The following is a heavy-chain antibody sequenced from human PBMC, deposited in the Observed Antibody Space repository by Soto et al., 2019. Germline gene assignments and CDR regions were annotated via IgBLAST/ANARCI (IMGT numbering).Heavy chain of an antibody. J-gene: IGHJ4*02. CDR2: IIPIFGTT. Sequence: SVKVSCKASGGTFSSYAISWVRQAPGQGLEWMGGIIPIFGTTNYAQKFQGRVTMTRDTSTSTAYVELSSLRSEDTAVYYCARDPFSGSGNFDYWGQGTLVTVSS. CDR1: GGTFSSYA. D-gene: IGHD3-10*01. V-gene: IGHV1-69*05. CDR3: ARDPFSGSGNFDY.